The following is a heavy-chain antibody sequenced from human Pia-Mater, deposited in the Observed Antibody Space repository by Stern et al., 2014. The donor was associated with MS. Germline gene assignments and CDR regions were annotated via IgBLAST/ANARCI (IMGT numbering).Heavy chain of an antibody. CDR1: GLTFSSYW. CDR2: IRGDGSEK. D-gene: IGHD6-6*01. Sequence: EMQLVESGGGLVQPGGSLRLSCAASGLTFSSYWMSWVRQAPGKGLELVATIRGDGSEKNYVDSVKGRFTISRDNAKNSLFLQMNSLRVEDTAVYYCARGATRLENDYWGQGTLVTVSS. CDR3: ARGATRLENDY. J-gene: IGHJ4*02. V-gene: IGHV3-7*01.